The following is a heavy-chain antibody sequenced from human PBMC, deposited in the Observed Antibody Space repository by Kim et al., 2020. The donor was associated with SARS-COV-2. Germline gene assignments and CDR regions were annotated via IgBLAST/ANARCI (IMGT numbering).Heavy chain of an antibody. Sequence: SVKVSCKASGGTFSSYAISWVRQAPGQGLEWMGGIIPIFGTANYAQKFQGRVTITADESTSTAYMALSSLRSEDTAVYYCTVSIGMGAFDIWGQGTMVTVSS. J-gene: IGHJ3*02. CDR3: TVSIGMGAFDI. CDR1: GGTFSSYA. CDR2: IIPIFGTA. V-gene: IGHV1-69*13. D-gene: IGHD3-10*01.